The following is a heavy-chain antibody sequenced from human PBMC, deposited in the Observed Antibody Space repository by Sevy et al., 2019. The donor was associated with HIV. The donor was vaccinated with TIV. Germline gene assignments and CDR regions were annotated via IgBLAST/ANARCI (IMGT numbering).Heavy chain of an antibody. CDR1: GFTFKSYG. CDR3: VKGPHPAVTTSYALDV. V-gene: IGHV3-30*02. D-gene: IGHD4-17*01. CDR2: IRNDGSTK. J-gene: IGHJ6*02. Sequence: GGSLRLSCAASGFTFKSYGMHWVRHAPGKGLEWVTFIRNDGSTKYYADSVRGRFTASRDNSKNTLYLHMNSLRPEDTAVYYCVKGPHPAVTTSYALDVWGQGTTVTVSS.